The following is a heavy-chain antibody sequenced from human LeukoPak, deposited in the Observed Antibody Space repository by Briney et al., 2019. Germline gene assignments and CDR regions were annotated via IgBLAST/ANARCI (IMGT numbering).Heavy chain of an antibody. Sequence: PGRSLRLSCAASGFTFDDYAMHWVRQAPGKGLEWVSGISWNSGSIGYADSVKGRFTISRDNAKNSLYLQMNSLRAEDTALYYCAKEDIVVVPAAIRRRGMDVWGQGTTATVSS. V-gene: IGHV3-9*01. CDR1: GFTFDDYA. CDR3: AKEDIVVVPAAIRRRGMDV. J-gene: IGHJ6*02. D-gene: IGHD2-2*02. CDR2: ISWNSGSI.